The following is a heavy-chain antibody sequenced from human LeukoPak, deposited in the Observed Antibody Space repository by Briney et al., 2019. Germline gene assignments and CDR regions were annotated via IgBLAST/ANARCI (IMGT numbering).Heavy chain of an antibody. CDR1: GGPISSSNYY. CDR2: IHYSGYT. CDR3: ARRFETYYFDY. V-gene: IGHV4-39*01. Sequence: PSETLSLTCTVSGGPISSSNYYWGWIRQPPGKGLEWIGSIHYSGYTYYNPSLKSRVTISVETSKNQFSLRLSSVTAADTAVYYCARRFETYYFDYWGQGTLVTVSS. D-gene: IGHD3-16*01. J-gene: IGHJ4*02.